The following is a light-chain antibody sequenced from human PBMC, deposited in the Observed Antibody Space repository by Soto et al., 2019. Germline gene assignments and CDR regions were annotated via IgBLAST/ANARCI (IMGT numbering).Light chain of an antibody. CDR2: EVN. CDR3: SSYAGSSNV. V-gene: IGLV2-8*01. J-gene: IGLJ1*01. CDR1: SSDVGGYNY. Sequence: QSVLTQPPSASGSPGQSVAISCTGTSSDVGGYNYVSWYQQHPGEAPKLMIYEVNKRPSGVPDRFSGSKSGNTASLTVSGLQAGDEADYYCSSYAGSSNVFGTGTKVTVL.